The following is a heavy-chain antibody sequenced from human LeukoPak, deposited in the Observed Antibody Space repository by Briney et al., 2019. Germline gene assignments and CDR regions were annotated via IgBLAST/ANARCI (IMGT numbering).Heavy chain of an antibody. CDR1: GGTFSSYA. V-gene: IGHV1-69*13. J-gene: IGHJ6*02. CDR2: IIPIFGTA. Sequence: SVTVSCKASGGTFSSYAISWVRQAPGQGLEWMGGIIPIFGTANYAQKFQGRVTITADESTSTAYMELSSLRSEDTAVYYCARGYYDFWSGYYYYYYGMDVWGQGTTVTVSS. D-gene: IGHD3-3*01. CDR3: ARGYYDFWSGYYYYYYGMDV.